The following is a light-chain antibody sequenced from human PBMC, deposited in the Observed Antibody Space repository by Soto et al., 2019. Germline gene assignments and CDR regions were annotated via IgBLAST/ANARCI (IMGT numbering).Light chain of an antibody. CDR2: GAS. V-gene: IGKV3-15*01. J-gene: IGKJ2*03. CDR3: QLYNNWPMYS. Sequence: EMVMTQSPATLSVSPGERVTLSCRASQSVSNNVAWYQQKPGQAPRLLIYGASTRASGIAARFSDSGSGTEFTLTISSLQSEDFAVYYCQLYNNWPMYSFGQGTKLEIK. CDR1: QSVSNN.